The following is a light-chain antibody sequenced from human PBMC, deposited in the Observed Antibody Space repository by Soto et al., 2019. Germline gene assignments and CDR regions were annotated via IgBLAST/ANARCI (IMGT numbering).Light chain of an antibody. Sequence: QSALTQPRSVSGSPGQSVTISCTGTSSDVGAYNYVSWYQQHPGKAPKLLIFGVNQRPSGVPARFSGSKSGNTASLTVSGLQAEDEADYYCCSIADTFDVVFGGGTKLTVL. CDR2: GVN. J-gene: IGLJ2*01. V-gene: IGLV2-11*01. CDR3: CSIADTFDVV. CDR1: SSDVGAYNY.